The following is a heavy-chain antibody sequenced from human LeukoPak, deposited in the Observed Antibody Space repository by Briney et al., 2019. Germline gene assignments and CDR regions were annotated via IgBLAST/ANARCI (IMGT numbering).Heavy chain of an antibody. CDR1: GGSISSYY. V-gene: IGHV4-59*01. Sequence: KPSGTLSLTWPVSGGSISSYYWSWIRQPPGKGMGWIGDIYYSGSTNYNPSLKSRVTISVDTSKNQFSLKLSSVTAADTAVYYCARAGYCSSTSCYAGYFDYWGQGTLVTVSS. CDR3: ARAGYCSSTSCYAGYFDY. D-gene: IGHD2-2*01. J-gene: IGHJ4*02. CDR2: IYYSGST.